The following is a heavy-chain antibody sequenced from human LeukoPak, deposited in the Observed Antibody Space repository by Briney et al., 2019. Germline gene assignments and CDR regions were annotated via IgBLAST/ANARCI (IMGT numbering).Heavy chain of an antibody. J-gene: IGHJ4*02. CDR3: ARHCTNGVCYTDFDY. CDR2: IYYSGST. D-gene: IGHD2-8*01. CDR1: GGSISGSSYY. Sequence: SETLSLTCTVSGGSISGSSYYWGWIRQPPGKGLEWIGSIYYSGSTYYNPSLKSRVTISVDTSKNQFSLKLSSVTAADTAVYYCARHCTNGVCYTDFDYWGQGTLVTVSS. V-gene: IGHV4-39*01.